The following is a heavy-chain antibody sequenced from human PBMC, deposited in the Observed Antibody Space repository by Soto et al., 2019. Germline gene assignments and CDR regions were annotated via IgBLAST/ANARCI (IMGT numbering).Heavy chain of an antibody. V-gene: IGHV4-30-2*01. CDR1: GGSISSGGYS. D-gene: IGHD3-22*01. CDR2: IYHSGSS. J-gene: IGHJ3*02. Sequence: QLQLQESGSGLVKPSQTLSLTCAVSGGSISSGGYSWSWIRQPPGKGLEWIGYIYHSGSSYYNPSLKSRVTISVDRSKNQFSLKLSSVTAADTAVYYCARGGYYDSSGNAFDIWGQGTMVTVSS. CDR3: ARGGYYDSSGNAFDI.